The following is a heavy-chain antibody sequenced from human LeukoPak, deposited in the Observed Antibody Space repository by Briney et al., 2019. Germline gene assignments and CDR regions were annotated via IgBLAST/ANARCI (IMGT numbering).Heavy chain of an antibody. CDR1: GFTFSSYG. CDR3: AKARSGPSSYYYYMDV. V-gene: IGHV3-30*02. CDR2: IRYDGSNK. D-gene: IGHD2-15*01. Sequence: GGSLRLSCAASGFTFSSYGMHWVRQAPGKGLEWVAFIRYDGSNKYYADSVKGRFTISRDNSKNTLYLQMNSLRAEDTAVYYCAKARSGPSSYYYYMDVWGKGTTVTVSS. J-gene: IGHJ6*03.